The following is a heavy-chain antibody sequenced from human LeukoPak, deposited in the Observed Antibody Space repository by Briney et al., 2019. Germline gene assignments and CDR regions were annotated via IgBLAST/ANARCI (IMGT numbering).Heavy chain of an antibody. V-gene: IGHV4-39*07. Sequence: PSETLSLTCTVSGGSISSDSYYWGWIRQPPGKGLEWIGSIYYSGSTYYSPSLKSRVTISIDTSKNQFSLKLSSVTAADTAVYYCARVTQGSSSFFDYWGQGTLVTVSS. CDR2: IYYSGST. CDR1: GGSISSDSYY. J-gene: IGHJ4*02. D-gene: IGHD6-6*01. CDR3: ARVTQGSSSFFDY.